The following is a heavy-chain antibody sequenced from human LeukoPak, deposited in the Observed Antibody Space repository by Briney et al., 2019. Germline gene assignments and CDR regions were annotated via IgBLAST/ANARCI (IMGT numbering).Heavy chain of an antibody. Sequence: SVKVSCKASGGTFSSYAISWVRQAPGQGLEWMGGIIPIFGTANYAQKFQGRVTITADESTSTAYMELSSLRSEDTAVYYCARDRGGTYYDSSGDTLTGGQGTLVTVSS. J-gene: IGHJ4*02. CDR2: IIPIFGTA. CDR3: ARDRGGTYYDSSGDTLT. D-gene: IGHD3-22*01. CDR1: GGTFSSYA. V-gene: IGHV1-69*13.